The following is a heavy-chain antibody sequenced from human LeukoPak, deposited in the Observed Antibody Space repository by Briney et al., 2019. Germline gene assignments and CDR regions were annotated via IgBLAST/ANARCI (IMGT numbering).Heavy chain of an antibody. J-gene: IGHJ4*02. V-gene: IGHV4-34*01. D-gene: IGHD2-2*02. CDR2: INHSGST. CDR1: GGSFSGYY. CDR3: ARHLGCSSTSCYKGRFDY. Sequence: SETLSLTCAVYGGSFSGYYWSWIRQPPGKGLEWIGEINHSGSTNYNPSLKSRVTISVDTSKNQFSLKLNSVTAADTAVYYCARHLGCSSTSCYKGRFDYWGQGTLVTVSS.